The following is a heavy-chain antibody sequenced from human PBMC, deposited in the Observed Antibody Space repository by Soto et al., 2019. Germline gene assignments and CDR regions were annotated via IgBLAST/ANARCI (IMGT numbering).Heavy chain of an antibody. D-gene: IGHD3-10*01. V-gene: IGHV4-30-2*01. J-gene: IGHJ5*02. CDR3: ARPQFYSGSGHYRHLMLDP. CDR1: GGSVCSVGYT. CDR2: IYHSGTL. Sequence: SETLSLTCAISGGSVCSVGYTVSWIRQPPGGGLEWIGYIYHSGTLLYNPSLKTRLTVSLDMSKTQFYLPLRSMNAPDTAVYYCARPQFYSGSGHYRHLMLDPWGQGTQVTVSS.